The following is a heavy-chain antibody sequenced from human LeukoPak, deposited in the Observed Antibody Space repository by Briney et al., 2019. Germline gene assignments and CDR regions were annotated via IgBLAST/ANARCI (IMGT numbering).Heavy chain of an antibody. J-gene: IGHJ2*01. V-gene: IGHV4-34*01. Sequence: TSETLSLTCAVYGGSFSGYYWSWIRQPPGKGLEWIGEINHSGSTNYNPSLKSRVTISVDTSKNQFSLKLSSVTAADTAVYYCARGRIVGATKVYWYFDLWGRGTLVTVSS. D-gene: IGHD1-26*01. CDR3: ARGRIVGATKVYWYFDL. CDR2: INHSGST. CDR1: GGSFSGYY.